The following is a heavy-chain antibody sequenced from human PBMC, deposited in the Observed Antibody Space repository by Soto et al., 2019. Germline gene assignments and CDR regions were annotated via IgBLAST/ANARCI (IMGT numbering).Heavy chain of an antibody. D-gene: IGHD6-19*01. CDR2: ISAYNGNT. Sequence: ASVKVSCKASGYTFTSYGIRWVRQAPGQGLEWMGWISAYNGNTNYAQKLQGRVTMTTDTSTSTAYMELRSLRSDDTAVYYCARYIAVAGFFDYWGQGTLVTVSS. J-gene: IGHJ4*02. CDR3: ARYIAVAGFFDY. CDR1: GYTFTSYG. V-gene: IGHV1-18*01.